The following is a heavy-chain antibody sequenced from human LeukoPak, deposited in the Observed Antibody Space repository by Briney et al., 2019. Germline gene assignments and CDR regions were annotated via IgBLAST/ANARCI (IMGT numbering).Heavy chain of an antibody. CDR3: ARGGFRAYYCDS. CDR2: INSDGSTT. J-gene: IGHJ4*02. V-gene: IGHV3-74*01. D-gene: IGHD3-10*01. CDR1: GFTFSSHW. Sequence: GGSLRLSCAASGFTFSSHWMHWVRQAPGKGLVWVSRINSDGSTTNYADSVKGRFTISRDNAKDTLYLQMNSLRAEDTAVYYCARGGFRAYYCDSWGQGTLVTVSS.